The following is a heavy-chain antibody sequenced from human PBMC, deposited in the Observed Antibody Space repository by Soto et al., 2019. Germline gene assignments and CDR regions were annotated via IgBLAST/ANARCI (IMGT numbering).Heavy chain of an antibody. CDR1: GYTFTSYD. D-gene: IGHD5-12*01. Sequence: QVQLVQSGAEVKKPGASVKVSCKASGYTFTSYDINWVRQATGQGLEWMGWMNPNSGNTGYAQKFQGRVTMTSNTSISTAYMELSSLRSEDTAVYYCARGYSGSWAYYYYYMDVWGKGTTVTVSS. V-gene: IGHV1-8*01. CDR2: MNPNSGNT. CDR3: ARGYSGSWAYYYYYMDV. J-gene: IGHJ6*03.